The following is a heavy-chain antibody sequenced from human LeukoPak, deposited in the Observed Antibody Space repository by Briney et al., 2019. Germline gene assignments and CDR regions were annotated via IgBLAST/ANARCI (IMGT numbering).Heavy chain of an antibody. D-gene: IGHD3-10*01. CDR1: GFTFSSYS. CDR2: ISSSSSYI. Sequence: PGGSLKLSCAASGFTFSSYSMNWVRQAPGKGLEWVSSISSSSSYIYYADSVKGRFTISRDNAKNSLYLQMNSLRAEDTAVYYCASLVIGVLLWFGEHNGNAFDIWGQGTMVTVSS. V-gene: IGHV3-21*01. J-gene: IGHJ3*02. CDR3: ASLVIGVLLWFGEHNGNAFDI.